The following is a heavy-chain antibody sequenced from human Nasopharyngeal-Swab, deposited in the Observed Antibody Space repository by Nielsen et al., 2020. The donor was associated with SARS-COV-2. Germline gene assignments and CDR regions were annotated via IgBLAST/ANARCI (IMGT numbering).Heavy chain of an antibody. D-gene: IGHD6-13*01. Sequence: VRQAPGKGLEWVSAISGSGGSTYYADSVKDRFTISRDNSKNTLYLQMNSLRAEDTAVYYCAKAEGSNNYYYYGMDVWGQGTTVTVSS. CDR2: ISGSGGST. J-gene: IGHJ6*02. CDR3: AKAEGSNNYYYYGMDV. V-gene: IGHV3-23*01.